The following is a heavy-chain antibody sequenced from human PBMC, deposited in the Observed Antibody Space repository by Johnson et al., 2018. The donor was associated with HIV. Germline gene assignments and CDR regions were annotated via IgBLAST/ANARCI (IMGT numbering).Heavy chain of an antibody. V-gene: IGHV3-30*04. J-gene: IGHJ3*02. CDR3: ARASAATKGNACDI. CDR1: GFTFSSYA. Sequence: QVQLVESGGGVVQPGRSLRLSCAASGFTFSSYAMHWVRQAPGKGLEWVAVISYDGSNKYYADSVKGRFTISRDNAKNSLYLQMNSLRAEDTALYYCARASAATKGNACDIWGQGTMVTVSS. CDR2: ISYDGSNK. D-gene: IGHD5-12*01.